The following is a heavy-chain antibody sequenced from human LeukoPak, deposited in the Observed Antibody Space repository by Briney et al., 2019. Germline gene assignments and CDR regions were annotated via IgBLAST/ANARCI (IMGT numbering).Heavy chain of an antibody. CDR3: ARTVRVEIVKYQLLWAPYFDY. V-gene: IGHV4-39*07. CDR1: GGSISSSSYY. CDR2: IYYSGST. J-gene: IGHJ4*02. Sequence: KPSETLSLTCTVSGGSISSSSYYWGWIRQPPGKGLEWIGSIYYSGSTYYNPSLKSRVTISVDTSKNQFSLKLSSVTAADTAVYYCARTVRVEIVKYQLLWAPYFDYWGQGTLVTVSS. D-gene: IGHD2-2*01.